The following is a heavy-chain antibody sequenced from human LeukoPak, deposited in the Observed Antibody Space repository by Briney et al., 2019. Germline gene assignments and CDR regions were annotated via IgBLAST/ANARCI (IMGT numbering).Heavy chain of an antibody. D-gene: IGHD2/OR15-2a*01. Sequence: ASVKVSCKASGYTFTSYYMHWVRQAPGQGLEWMGIINPSGGSTSYAQKFQGRVTMTRDTSTSTVYMELSSLRSEDTAVYYCARGSTKEYTSMAVYLDYWGQGTLVTVSS. CDR2: INPSGGST. J-gene: IGHJ4*02. V-gene: IGHV1-46*01. CDR1: GYTFTSYY. CDR3: ARGSTKEYTSMAVYLDY.